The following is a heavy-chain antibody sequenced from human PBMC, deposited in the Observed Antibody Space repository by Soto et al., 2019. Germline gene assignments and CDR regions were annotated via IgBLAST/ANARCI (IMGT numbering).Heavy chain of an antibody. J-gene: IGHJ4*02. CDR3: AKLDYDYVWGSYLGWIDY. CDR2: ISGSGGST. CDR1: GFTFSSYA. D-gene: IGHD3-16*01. V-gene: IGHV3-23*01. Sequence: GGSLRLSCAASGFTFSSYAMSWVRQAPGKGLEWVSAISGSGGSTYYADSVKGRFTISRDNSKNTLYLQMNSLRAEDTAVYYCAKLDYDYVWGSYLGWIDYWGQGTLVTVSS.